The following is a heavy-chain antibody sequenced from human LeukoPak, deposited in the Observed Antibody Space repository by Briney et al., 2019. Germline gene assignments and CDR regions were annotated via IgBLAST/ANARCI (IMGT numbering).Heavy chain of an antibody. D-gene: IGHD5-12*01. J-gene: IGHJ6*04. CDR2: IIPMYGTA. V-gene: IGHV1-69*06. CDR3: AIAQNNHGYVYFGMDV. Sequence: SVKVSCKASGDTFDSHALNWVRQAPGQGLEWMGAIIPMYGTANYAQKFQGRVAIIADKSTSTAYMELNSLTSEDTAVYYCAIAQNNHGYVYFGMDVWGKGTTVTVSS. CDR1: GDTFDSHA.